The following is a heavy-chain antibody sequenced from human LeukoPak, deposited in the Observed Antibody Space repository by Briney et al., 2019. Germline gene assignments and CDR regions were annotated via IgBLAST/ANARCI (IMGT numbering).Heavy chain of an antibody. J-gene: IGHJ4*02. CDR2: INHSGST. CDR1: GGSFSGYY. CDR3: ARSLMIVVVNDY. Sequence: PSETLSLTCAVYGGSFSGYYWSWIRQPPGKGLEWIGEINHSGSTNYNPSLKSRVTISVDTSKNQFSLKLSSVTAADTAVYYCARSLMIVVVNDYWGQGTLVTASS. V-gene: IGHV4-34*01. D-gene: IGHD3-22*01.